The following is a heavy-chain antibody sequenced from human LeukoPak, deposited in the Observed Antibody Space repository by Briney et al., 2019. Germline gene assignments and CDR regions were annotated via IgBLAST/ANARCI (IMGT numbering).Heavy chain of an antibody. Sequence: GASVKVSCKASGGTFSSYAISWVRQAPGQGLEWMGIINPSGGSTSYAQKFQGRVTMTRDMSTSAVYMELSSLRSEDTAVYYCARDCSSTSCYGLFDYWGQGTLVTVSS. CDR2: INPSGGST. CDR3: ARDCSSTSCYGLFDY. D-gene: IGHD2-2*01. J-gene: IGHJ4*02. V-gene: IGHV1-46*01. CDR1: GGTFSSYA.